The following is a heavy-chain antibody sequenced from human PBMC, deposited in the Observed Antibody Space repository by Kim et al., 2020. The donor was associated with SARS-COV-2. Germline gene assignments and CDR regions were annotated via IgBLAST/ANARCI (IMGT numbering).Heavy chain of an antibody. CDR1: GFTFDDYA. CDR2: ISWNSGSI. CDR3: AKDPGPGSGSYSGGLYYFDH. J-gene: IGHJ4*02. V-gene: IGHV3-9*01. D-gene: IGHD1-26*01. Sequence: GGSLRLSCAASGFTFDDYAMHWVRQAPGKGLEWVSGISWNSGSIGYADSVKGRFTISRDNAKNSLYLQMNSLRAEDTALYYCAKDPGPGSGSYSGGLYYFDHWGQGTLVTFSS.